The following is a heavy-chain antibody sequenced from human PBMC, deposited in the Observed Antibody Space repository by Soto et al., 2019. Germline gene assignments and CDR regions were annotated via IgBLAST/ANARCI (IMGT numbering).Heavy chain of an antibody. Sequence: GGSLRLSXAASGFTFSSYDMSWVRQAPGKGLEWVSAISTSGGSAYYADSVKGRFTISRDNSKNTLYLQMNSLSAEDTAIYYCAKTWRQLASVDSWGQGTLVTVSS. CDR3: AKTWRQLASVDS. J-gene: IGHJ4*02. CDR1: GFTFSSYD. D-gene: IGHD6-6*01. V-gene: IGHV3-23*01. CDR2: ISTSGGSA.